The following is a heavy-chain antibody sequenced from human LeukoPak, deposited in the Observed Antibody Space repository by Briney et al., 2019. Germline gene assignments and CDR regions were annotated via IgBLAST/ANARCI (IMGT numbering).Heavy chain of an antibody. CDR3: ARGITMVRGVIMNYYYYGMDV. V-gene: IGHV1-69*13. Sequence: PWASVKVSCKASGGTFSSYAISWVRQAPGQGLEWMGGIIPIFGTANYAQKFQGRVTITADESTSTAYMELSSLRSEDTAVYYCARGITMVRGVIMNYYYYGMDVWGQGTTVTVSS. CDR2: IIPIFGTA. CDR1: GGTFSSYA. J-gene: IGHJ6*02. D-gene: IGHD3-10*01.